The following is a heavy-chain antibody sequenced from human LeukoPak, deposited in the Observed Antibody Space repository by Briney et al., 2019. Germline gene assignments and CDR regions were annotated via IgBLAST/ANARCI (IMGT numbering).Heavy chain of an antibody. Sequence: SETLSLTCTVSGGSISSSSHYWGWVRQPPGKGLEWIGNIYYSGSTYYNPSVKSRVTISVDTSKNQFSLDLSSVTAADTAVYYCARQKCTSASCLTKNAFDIWGQGTMVTVSS. J-gene: IGHJ3*02. D-gene: IGHD2-2*01. V-gene: IGHV4-39*01. CDR2: IYYSGST. CDR1: GGSISSSSHY. CDR3: ARQKCTSASCLTKNAFDI.